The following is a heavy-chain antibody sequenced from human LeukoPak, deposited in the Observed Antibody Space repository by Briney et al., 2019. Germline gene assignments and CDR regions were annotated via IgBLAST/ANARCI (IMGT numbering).Heavy chain of an antibody. CDR3: ARASSSWYATFDY. D-gene: IGHD6-13*01. CDR2: IIPIFGTA. V-gene: IGHV1-69*13. CDR1: GGTFSSYA. Sequence: ASVKVSCKASGGTFSSYAISWVRQAPGQGLEWXGGIIPIFGTANYAQKFQGRVTITADESTSTAYMELSSLRSEDTAVYYCARASSSWYATFDYWGQGTLVTVSS. J-gene: IGHJ4*02.